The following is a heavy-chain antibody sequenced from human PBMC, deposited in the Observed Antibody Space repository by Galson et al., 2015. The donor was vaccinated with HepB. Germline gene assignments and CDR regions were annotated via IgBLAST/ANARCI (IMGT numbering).Heavy chain of an antibody. D-gene: IGHD6-13*01. J-gene: IGHJ3*02. CDR1: GFTFSSYG. CDR3: AKDRRAAAASGDAFDI. V-gene: IGHV3-30*18. CDR2: ISYDGSNK. Sequence: SLRLSCAASGFTFSSYGMHWVRQAPGKGLEWVAVISYDGSNKYYADSVKGRFTISRDNSKNTLYLQMNSLRAEDTAVYYCAKDRRAAAASGDAFDIWGQGTMVTVSS.